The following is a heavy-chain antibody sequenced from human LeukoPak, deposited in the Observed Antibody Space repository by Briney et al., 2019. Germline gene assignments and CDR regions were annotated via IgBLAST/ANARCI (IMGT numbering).Heavy chain of an antibody. CDR2: ISSSGSTI. Sequence: GGSLRLSCAASGFTFSSYGMNWVRQAPGKGLEWVSYISSSGSTIYYADSAKGRFTISRDNAKNSLYLQMNSLRAEYTAVYYCTMAYCGGDWYSSFFEYWGQGALVTVSS. CDR1: GFTFSSYG. CDR3: TMAYCGGDWYSSFFEY. D-gene: IGHD2-21*02. V-gene: IGHV3-48*03. J-gene: IGHJ4*02.